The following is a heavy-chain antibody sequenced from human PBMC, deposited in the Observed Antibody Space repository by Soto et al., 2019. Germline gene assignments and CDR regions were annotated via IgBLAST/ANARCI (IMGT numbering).Heavy chain of an antibody. CDR2: INAGNGNT. Sequence: QVQLVQSGAEVKKHGASVKVSCKASGYTFTSYAMHWVRQAPGQRLEWMGWINAGNGNTKYSQKFQGRVTITRDTSASTAYMELSSLRSEDTAVYYCARDFSWFGELIASDYWGQGTLVTVSS. D-gene: IGHD3-10*01. CDR3: ARDFSWFGELIASDY. CDR1: GYTFTSYA. J-gene: IGHJ4*02. V-gene: IGHV1-3*01.